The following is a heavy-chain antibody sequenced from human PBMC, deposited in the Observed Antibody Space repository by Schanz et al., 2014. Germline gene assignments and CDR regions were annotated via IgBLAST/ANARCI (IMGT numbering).Heavy chain of an antibody. D-gene: IGHD2-15*01. CDR3: ARLDPYCRSGTCSRAFDF. V-gene: IGHV3-48*04. J-gene: IGHJ4*02. CDR2: ISSSSSTR. CDR1: GFTFSSYS. Sequence: VQLVESGGGLVQPGGSLRLSCAASGFTFSSYSMNWVRQAPGKGLEWVSYISSSSSTRYYADSVKGRFTISRDSSKNTLFLQMNSLRTEDTAVYYCARLDPYCRSGTCSRAFDFWGQGTLVTVSS.